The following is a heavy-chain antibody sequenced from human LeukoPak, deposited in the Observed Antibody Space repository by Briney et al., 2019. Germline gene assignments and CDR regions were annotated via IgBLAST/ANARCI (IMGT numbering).Heavy chain of an antibody. V-gene: IGHV3-21*01. CDR1: GFTFSSFS. J-gene: IGHJ6*03. Sequence: GGSLRLSCAASGFTFSSFSMNWVRQAPGKGLEWVSSISSSSSYIYYADSVKGRFTISRDNAKNSLYLQMSSLRAEDTAVYYCAREPHGGSGTYVYYYYYYMDVWGKGTTGTVS. CDR3: AREPHGGSGTYVYYYYYYMDV. CDR2: ISSSSSYI. D-gene: IGHD3-10*01.